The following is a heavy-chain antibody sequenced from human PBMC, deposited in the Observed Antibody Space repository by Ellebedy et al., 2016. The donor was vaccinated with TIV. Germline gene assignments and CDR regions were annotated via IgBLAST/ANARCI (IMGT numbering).Heavy chain of an antibody. V-gene: IGHV4-34*01. CDR1: GGSFSGYY. Sequence: MPSETLSLTCAVYGGSFSGYYWSWIRQPPGKGLEWIGEINHSGSTNYNPSLKSRVTISVDTSKNQFSLKLSSVTAADTAVYYCARRGNPGLITMVRGVFDYWGQGTLVTVSS. CDR3: ARRGNPGLITMVRGVFDY. J-gene: IGHJ4*02. CDR2: INHSGST. D-gene: IGHD3-10*01.